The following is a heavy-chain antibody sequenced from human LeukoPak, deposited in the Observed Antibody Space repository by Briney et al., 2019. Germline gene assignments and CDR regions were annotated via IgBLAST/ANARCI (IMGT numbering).Heavy chain of an antibody. V-gene: IGHV1-2*06. Sequence: ASVKVSCKASGYTFTGYYMHWVRQAPGQGLEWMGRINPNSGGTNYAQKFRGRVTMTRDTSINTAYMDLSRLGSDDTAVYYCATDTWGYYDSSNYYRQADYWGQGTLVTVST. D-gene: IGHD3-22*01. CDR1: GYTFTGYY. CDR3: ATDTWGYYDSSNYYRQADY. J-gene: IGHJ4*02. CDR2: INPNSGGT.